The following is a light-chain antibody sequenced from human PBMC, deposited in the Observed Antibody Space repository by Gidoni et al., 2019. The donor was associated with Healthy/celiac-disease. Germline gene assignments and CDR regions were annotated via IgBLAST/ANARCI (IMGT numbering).Light chain of an antibody. CDR1: QSLLHSNGYNY. Sequence: IVMTPSPLSLPVTPGEPASIPCRSSQSLLHSNGYNYLDWYLQKPGQSPQLLIYLGSNRASGVPDRFSGSGSGTDFTLKISRVEAEDVGVYYCMQALQTPYTFGQGTKLEIK. CDR3: MQALQTPYT. J-gene: IGKJ2*01. CDR2: LGS. V-gene: IGKV2-28*01.